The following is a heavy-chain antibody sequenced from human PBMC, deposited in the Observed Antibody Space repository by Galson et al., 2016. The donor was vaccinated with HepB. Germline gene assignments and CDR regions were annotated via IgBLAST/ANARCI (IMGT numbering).Heavy chain of an antibody. CDR2: IYWDDDR. CDR3: ARHAVASRLRSLGAFDI. D-gene: IGHD6-6*01. J-gene: IGHJ3*02. Sequence: PALVKPTQTLTLTCSFSGFSLSTSGVGVGWIRQPPGKALEWLALIYWDDDRRYSPSLKSRLTITKDTSKNQVVLTMTTMDPVDTATYFCARHAVASRLRSLGAFDIWGQGTMVTVSS. CDR1: GFSLSTSGVG. V-gene: IGHV2-5*02.